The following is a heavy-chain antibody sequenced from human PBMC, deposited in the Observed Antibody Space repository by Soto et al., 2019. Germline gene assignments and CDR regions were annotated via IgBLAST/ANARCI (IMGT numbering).Heavy chain of an antibody. D-gene: IGHD2-2*01. CDR2: IYYSGST. CDR1: GGSISSYY. V-gene: IGHV4-59*08. Sequence: SETLSLTCTVSGGSISSYYWSWIRQPPGKGLEWIGYIYYSGSTNYNPSLKSRVTISVDTSKNQFSLKLSSVTAADTAVYYCARHSCSSTSCSFPDGGKGTLVTVSS. J-gene: IGHJ4*02. CDR3: ARHSCSSTSCSFPD.